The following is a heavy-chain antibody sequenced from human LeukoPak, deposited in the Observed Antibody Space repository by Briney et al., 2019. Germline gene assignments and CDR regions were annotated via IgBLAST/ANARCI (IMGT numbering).Heavy chain of an antibody. CDR1: GFTFSSYS. V-gene: IGHV3-21*01. D-gene: IGHD6-19*01. CDR2: ISSSSSYI. Sequence: KPGGSLRLSCAASGFTFSSYSMNWVRQAPGKGLEWVSSISSSSSYIYYADSVKGRFTISRDNAKNSLYLQMNSLRAEDTAVHYCARDIAVAGTAWFDPWGQGTLVTVSS. CDR3: ARDIAVAGTAWFDP. J-gene: IGHJ5*02.